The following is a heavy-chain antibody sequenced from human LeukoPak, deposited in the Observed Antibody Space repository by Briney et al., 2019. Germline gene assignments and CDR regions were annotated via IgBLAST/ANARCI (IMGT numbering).Heavy chain of an antibody. CDR1: GFTFNNYW. CDR2: INQDGSEK. Sequence: GGSLRLSCAASGFTFNNYWMNWVRQAPGKGLEWVANINQDGSEKYYVDSVKGRFTISRDNAKNSLYLQINSLRAEDTAVYYCARGSRSAFDIWGQGTMVTVSS. J-gene: IGHJ3*02. D-gene: IGHD1-14*01. V-gene: IGHV3-7*01. CDR3: ARGSRSAFDI.